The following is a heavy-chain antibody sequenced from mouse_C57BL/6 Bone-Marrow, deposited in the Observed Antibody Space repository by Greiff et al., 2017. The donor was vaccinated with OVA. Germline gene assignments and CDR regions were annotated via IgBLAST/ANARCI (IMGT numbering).Heavy chain of an antibody. CDR3: ARELRFYYFDY. CDR2: ISYSGST. Sequence: VQLKESGPGMVKPSQSLSLTCTVTGYSITSGYDWHWIRHFPGNKLEWMGYISYSGSTNYNPSLKSRISITHDTSKNHFFLKLNSETTEDTATYYCARELRFYYFDYWGQGTTLTVSS. J-gene: IGHJ2*01. CDR1: GYSITSGYD. D-gene: IGHD1-1*01. V-gene: IGHV3-1*01.